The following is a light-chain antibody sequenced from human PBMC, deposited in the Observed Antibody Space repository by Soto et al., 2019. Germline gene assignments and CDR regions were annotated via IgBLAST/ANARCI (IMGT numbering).Light chain of an antibody. CDR2: DAS. CDR1: QSISSW. V-gene: IGKV1-5*01. J-gene: IGKJ1*01. CDR3: QQYNSPVT. Sequence: DIQMTQSPSTLSASVGDRVTITCRASQSISSWLAWYQQKPGKAPKLLIYDASSLESGVPSRFSGSGSGTESTLTISSLQPDDFATYYCQQYNSPVTFGQGTKVEIK.